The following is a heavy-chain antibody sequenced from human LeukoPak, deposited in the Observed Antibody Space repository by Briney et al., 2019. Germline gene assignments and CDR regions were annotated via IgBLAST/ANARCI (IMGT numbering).Heavy chain of an antibody. CDR3: ARDPEPAAMSRLSNPGDY. J-gene: IGHJ4*02. Sequence: PGASVKVSCKASGYTFTSYGISWVRQAPGQGLEWMGWISAYNGNTNYAQKLQGRVTMTTDTSTSTAYMELRSLRSDDTAVYYCARDPEPAAMSRLSNPGDYWGQGTLVTVSS. D-gene: IGHD2-2*01. CDR1: GYTFTSYG. V-gene: IGHV1-18*01. CDR2: ISAYNGNT.